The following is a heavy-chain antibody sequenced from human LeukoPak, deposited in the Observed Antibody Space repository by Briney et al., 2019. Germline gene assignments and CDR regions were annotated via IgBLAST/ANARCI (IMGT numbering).Heavy chain of an antibody. CDR1: GFTFSSCS. CDR3: ARDLLYLGSSSSLDY. J-gene: IGHJ4*02. CDR2: ISSSSSYI. V-gene: IGHV3-21*04. D-gene: IGHD6-6*01. Sequence: GGSLRLSCAASGFTFSSCSMNWVRQAPGKGLEWVSSISSSSSYIYYADSVKGRFTISRDNAKNSLYLQMNSLRAEDTAVYYCARDLLYLGSSSSLDYWGQGTLVTVSS.